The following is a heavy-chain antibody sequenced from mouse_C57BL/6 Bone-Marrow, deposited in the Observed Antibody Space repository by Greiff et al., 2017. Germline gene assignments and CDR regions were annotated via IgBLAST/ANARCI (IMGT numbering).Heavy chain of an antibody. J-gene: IGHJ4*01. Sequence: VKLMESGAELVMPGASVKLSCKASGYTFTSYWMHWVKQRPGQGLEWIGEIDPSDSYTNYNQKFKGKSTLTVDKSSSTAYMQLSSLTSEDSAVYYCAKPRDYYGYAMDYWGQGTSVTVSS. CDR3: AKPRDYYGYAMDY. D-gene: IGHD1-1*01. CDR1: GYTFTSYW. V-gene: IGHV1-69*01. CDR2: IDPSDSYT.